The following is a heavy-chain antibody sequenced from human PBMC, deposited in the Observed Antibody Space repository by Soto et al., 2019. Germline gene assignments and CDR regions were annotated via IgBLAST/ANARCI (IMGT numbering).Heavy chain of an antibody. CDR3: ARDTTTGYYFDY. CDR2: ISYDGSNK. V-gene: IGHV3-30-3*01. CDR1: GFTFSSYA. J-gene: IGHJ4*02. Sequence: GGSLRLSCAASGFTFSSYAMHWVRQAPGKGLEWVAVISYDGSNKYYADSVKGRFTISRDNSKNTLYLQMNSLRAEDTAVYYCARDTTTGYYFDYWGQGTLVTVSS. D-gene: IGHD4-17*01.